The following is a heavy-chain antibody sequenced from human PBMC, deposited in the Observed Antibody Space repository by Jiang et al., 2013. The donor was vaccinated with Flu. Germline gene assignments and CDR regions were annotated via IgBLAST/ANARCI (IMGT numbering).Heavy chain of an antibody. CDR2: IYYSGST. CDR3: ARLHSGQLLGWGGYGMDV. CDR1: GGSVSSGSYY. V-gene: IGHV4-61*01. D-gene: IGHD2-2*01. J-gene: IGHJ6*02. Sequence: GPGLVKPSETLSLTCTVSGGSVSSGSYYWSWIRQPPGKGLEWIGYIYYSGSTNYNPSLKSRVTISVDTSKNQFSLKLSSVTAADTAVYYCARLHSGQLLGWGGYGMDVWGQGTTVTVSS.